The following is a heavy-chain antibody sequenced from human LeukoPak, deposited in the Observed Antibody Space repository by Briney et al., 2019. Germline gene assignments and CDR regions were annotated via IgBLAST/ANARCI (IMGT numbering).Heavy chain of an antibody. J-gene: IGHJ4*02. CDR2: ISAYNGNT. CDR1: GYTFTSYG. Sequence: ASVKVSCKASGYTFTSYGISWVRQAPGQGLEWMGWISAYNGNTNYAQKLQGRVTMTTDTSTSTAYKELRSLRSDDTAVYYCARDLGTRWLPRGQMGYWGQGTLVTVSS. CDR3: ARDLGTRWLPRGQMGY. V-gene: IGHV1-18*01. D-gene: IGHD5-24*01.